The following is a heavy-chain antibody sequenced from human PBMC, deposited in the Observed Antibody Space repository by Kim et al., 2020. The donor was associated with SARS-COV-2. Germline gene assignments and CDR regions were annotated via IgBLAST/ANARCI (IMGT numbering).Heavy chain of an antibody. D-gene: IGHD6-13*01. CDR2: ISRDGTYK. CDR1: GFIFSTYA. J-gene: IGHJ4*02. CDR3: ARDGGSAAAGTLDN. Sequence: GGSLRLSCGASGFIFSTYAMHWVRQAPGKGLEWVAVISRDGTYKHYADSVKGRFTMSRDNSKNTLYLQMNSLRAEDTAVYYCARDGGSAAAGTLDNWGQGTLFIVSS. V-gene: IGHV3-30-3*01.